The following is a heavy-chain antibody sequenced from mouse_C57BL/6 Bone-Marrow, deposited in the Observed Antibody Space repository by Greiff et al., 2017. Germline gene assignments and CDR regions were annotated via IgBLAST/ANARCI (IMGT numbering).Heavy chain of an antibody. V-gene: IGHV5-4*01. J-gene: IGHJ3*01. CDR2: ISDGGSYT. Sequence: VQLQQSGGGLVKPGGSLKLSCAASGFTFSSYAMSWVRQTPEKRLEWVATISDGGSYTYYPDNVKGRFTISRDNAKNNLYLQMSHLKSEDTAMYYCCGYSSWFAYWGQGTLVTVSA. CDR1: GFTFSSYA. D-gene: IGHD2-3*01. CDR3: CGYSSWFAY.